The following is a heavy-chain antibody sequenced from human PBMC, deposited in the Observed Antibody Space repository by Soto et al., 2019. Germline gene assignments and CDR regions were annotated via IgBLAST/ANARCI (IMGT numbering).Heavy chain of an antibody. CDR1: GDSVTSGSYY. V-gene: IGHV4-61*03. CDR2: ISYTGRT. D-gene: IGHD7-27*01. Sequence: SETLSLTCIVSGDSVTSGSYYWTWLRQPSGKGLEWIGYISYTGRTKYNPSLQSRVTISVDTSKNDFSLNLSSVTAADTAVYFCAREWGLLPYYVMNVWGHGTAVTVSS. J-gene: IGHJ6*02. CDR3: AREWGLLPYYVMNV.